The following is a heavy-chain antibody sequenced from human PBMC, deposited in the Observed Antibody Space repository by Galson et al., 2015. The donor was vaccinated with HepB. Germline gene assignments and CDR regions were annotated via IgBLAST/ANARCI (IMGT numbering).Heavy chain of an antibody. CDR2: IIPIFGTA. V-gene: IGHV1-69*13. D-gene: IGHD6-13*01. CDR1: GGTFSSYA. J-gene: IGHJ6*02. Sequence: SVKVSCKASGGTFSSYAISWVRQAPGQGLEWMGGIIPIFGTANYAQKFQGRVTITADESTSTAYMELSSLRSEDTAAYYCARDLNGAAAAGTSLYYGMDVWGQGTTVTVSS. CDR3: ARDLNGAAAAGTSLYYGMDV.